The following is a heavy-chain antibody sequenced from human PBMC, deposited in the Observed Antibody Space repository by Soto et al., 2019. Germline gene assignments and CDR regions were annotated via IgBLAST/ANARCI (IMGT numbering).Heavy chain of an antibody. CDR1: GGSVTNSSYY. D-gene: IGHD4-17*01. V-gene: IGHV4-39*01. Sequence: LSLACTVSGGSVTNSSYYWGWIRQSPGKGLEWIGSVYYRGRSYTKSSVKSRVTISVDTSKNRFSLSLNSVTASDTAVYFCVSQGTTVSTQAYFDYWGPGALVTVSS. CDR2: VYYRGRS. J-gene: IGHJ4*02. CDR3: VSQGTTVSTQAYFDY.